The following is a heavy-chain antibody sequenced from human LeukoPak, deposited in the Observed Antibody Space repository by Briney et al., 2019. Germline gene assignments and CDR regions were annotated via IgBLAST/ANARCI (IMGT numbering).Heavy chain of an antibody. CDR1: GGSFSGYY. V-gene: IGHV4-34*01. Sequence: SETLSLTCAVYGGSFSGYYWSWIRQPPGKGLEWIGEINHSGSTNYNPSLKSRVTISVDTSKNQFSLKLSSVTAADTAVYYCARGSKSSEWPVHTQPPNSGYAFDIWGQGTMVTVSS. J-gene: IGHJ3*02. D-gene: IGHD6-19*01. CDR2: INHSGST. CDR3: ARGSKSSEWPVHTQPPNSGYAFDI.